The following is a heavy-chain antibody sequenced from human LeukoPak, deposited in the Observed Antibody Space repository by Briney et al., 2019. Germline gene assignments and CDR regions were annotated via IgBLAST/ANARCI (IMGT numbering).Heavy chain of an antibody. CDR1: EFTLSTYW. CDR3: AKDEGMAVSGTGGYDS. D-gene: IGHD6-19*01. CDR2: INPDGGIT. Sequence: PGGSLRLSCADSEFTLSTYWVHWVRQPPGKGLVWVSRINPDGGITNYADSVRGRFTISRDNFKKTLYLQMNSLRDEDTAVYYCAKDEGMAVSGTGGYDSWGQGTLVTVSS. V-gene: IGHV3-74*01. J-gene: IGHJ4*02.